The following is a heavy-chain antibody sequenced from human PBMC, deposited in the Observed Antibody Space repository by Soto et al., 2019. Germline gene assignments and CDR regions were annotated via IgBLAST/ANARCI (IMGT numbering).Heavy chain of an antibody. CDR1: GGSISSYY. V-gene: IGHV4-59*01. Sequence: QVQLQESGPGLVKPSETLSLTCTDSGGSISSYYWSWIRQPPGKGLQWIGYTYYSGSTNYNTSLKSRVTISVDTSKNQFSRKLSSVTAADTAVYYCARDILSRGRDFWSAQYAGGMDVWGQGTTVTVSS. D-gene: IGHD3-3*01. CDR3: ARDILSRGRDFWSAQYAGGMDV. CDR2: TYYSGST. J-gene: IGHJ6*02.